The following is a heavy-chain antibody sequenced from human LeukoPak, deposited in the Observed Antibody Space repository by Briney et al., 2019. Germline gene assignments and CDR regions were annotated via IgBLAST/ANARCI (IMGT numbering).Heavy chain of an antibody. V-gene: IGHV3-30-3*01. CDR2: ISYDGSNK. D-gene: IGHD3-22*01. Sequence: GGSLRLSCAASGFTFSSYAMHWARQAPGKGLEWVAVISYDGSNKYYADSVKGRFTISRDNSKNTLYLQMNSLRAEDTAVYYCARDDLPDSSGFVDYWGQGTLVTVSS. CDR3: ARDDLPDSSGFVDY. J-gene: IGHJ4*02. CDR1: GFTFSSYA.